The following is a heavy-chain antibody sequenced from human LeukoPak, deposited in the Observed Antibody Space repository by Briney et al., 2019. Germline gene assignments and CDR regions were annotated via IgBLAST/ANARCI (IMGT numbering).Heavy chain of an antibody. J-gene: IGHJ4*02. CDR1: GGSISSSSYY. V-gene: IGHV4-39*07. Sequence: SETLSLTCTVSGGSISSSSYYWGWIRQPPGKGLEWIGSIYYSGSTYYNPSLKSRVTISVDTSKNQFSLKLSSVTAADTAVYYCARDWVLLWFGRIDYWGQGTLVTVSS. D-gene: IGHD3-10*01. CDR3: ARDWVLLWFGRIDY. CDR2: IYYSGST.